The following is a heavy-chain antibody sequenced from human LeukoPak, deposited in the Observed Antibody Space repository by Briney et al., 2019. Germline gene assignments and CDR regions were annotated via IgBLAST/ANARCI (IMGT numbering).Heavy chain of an antibody. V-gene: IGHV3-23*01. CDR2: ITGTGGST. CDR3: ARRSNSCPDF. Sequence: GGSLRLSCAASGFTLSSYAMSWVRQAPGKGLEWVSAITGTGGSTYYADSVKDRFTISRDNSKNTVYLQMNSLRGDDTAVYYCARRSNSCPDFWGQGTLVTVSS. J-gene: IGHJ4*02. D-gene: IGHD6-13*01. CDR1: GFTLSSYA.